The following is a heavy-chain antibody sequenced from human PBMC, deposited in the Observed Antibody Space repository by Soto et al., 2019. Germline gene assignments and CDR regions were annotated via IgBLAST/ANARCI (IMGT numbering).Heavy chain of an antibody. J-gene: IGHJ3*02. V-gene: IGHV4-61*01. Sequence: SETLSLTCTVSGGSVSSGSYYWSWIRQPPGKGLEWIGYIYYSGSTNYNPSLKSRVTISVDTSKNQFSLKLSSVTAADTAVYYCARALEAVVGATVAFDIWGQGTMVTVSS. CDR3: ARALEAVVGATVAFDI. CDR1: GGSVSSGSYY. D-gene: IGHD1-26*01. CDR2: IYYSGST.